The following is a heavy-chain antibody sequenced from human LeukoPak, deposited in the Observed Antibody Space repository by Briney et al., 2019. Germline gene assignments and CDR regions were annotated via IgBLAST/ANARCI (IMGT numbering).Heavy chain of an antibody. J-gene: IGHJ4*02. CDR3: VRETVPVITDFDY. CDR1: GFTFSRHW. Sequence: PGGSLRLSCAASGFTFSRHWMTWVRQAPGKGLEWVANIKEDGSEQYYVDSIKGRFTISRDNAKNSLYPQMSSLRAEDTAIYYCVRETVPVITDFDYWGQGTLVTVSS. D-gene: IGHD3-16*02. CDR2: IKEDGSEQ. V-gene: IGHV3-7*01.